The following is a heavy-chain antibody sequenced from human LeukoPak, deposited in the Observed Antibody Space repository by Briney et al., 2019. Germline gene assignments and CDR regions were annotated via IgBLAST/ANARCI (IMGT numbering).Heavy chain of an antibody. CDR3: ARGDSYGYSFDY. CDR1: GFTFSSYS. Sequence: GGSLRLSCAASGFTFSSYSMNWVRQAPGKGLEWVSSISSSSSYIYYADSVKGRFTISRDNAKNSLYLQMNSLRAEGTAVYYCARGDSYGYSFDYWGQGTLVTVSS. V-gene: IGHV3-21*01. D-gene: IGHD5-18*01. CDR2: ISSSSSYI. J-gene: IGHJ4*02.